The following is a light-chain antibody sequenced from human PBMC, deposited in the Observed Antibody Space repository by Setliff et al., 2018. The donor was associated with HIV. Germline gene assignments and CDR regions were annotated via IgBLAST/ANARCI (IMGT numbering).Light chain of an antibody. CDR1: SSDIGRYNY. CDR2: DVS. Sequence: QSALTQPASVSGSPGQSITISCTGTSSDIGRYNYASWYQQYPGRGPTLVIFDVSERPSGVSNRFSGSKSGNTASLIISGLQPDDEADYYCCSYARGSTYVFGSGTKVHRP. V-gene: IGLV2-14*03. CDR3: CSYARGSTYV. J-gene: IGLJ1*01.